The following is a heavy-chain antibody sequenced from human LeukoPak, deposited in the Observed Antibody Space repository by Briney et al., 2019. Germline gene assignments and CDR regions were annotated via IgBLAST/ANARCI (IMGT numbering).Heavy chain of an antibody. J-gene: IGHJ6*03. CDR1: GGSFSGYY. D-gene: IGHD3-22*01. CDR2: INHSGST. CDR3: ARVRRGITMIVVVPRYMDV. V-gene: IGHV4-34*01. Sequence: PSETLSLTCAVYGGSFSGYYWSWIRQPPGKGLEWIGEINHSGSTNYNPSLKSRVTISVDTSKNQFSLKLSSVTAADTAVYYCARVRRGITMIVVVPRYMDVWGKGTTVTVSS.